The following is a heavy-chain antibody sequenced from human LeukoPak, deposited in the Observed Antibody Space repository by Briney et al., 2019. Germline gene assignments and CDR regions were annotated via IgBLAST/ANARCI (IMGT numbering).Heavy chain of an antibody. CDR2: ISYDGSNK. V-gene: IGHV3-30*04. D-gene: IGHD3-10*01. Sequence: GGSLRLSCAASGFTFSSYAMHWVRQAPGKGLEWVAVISYDGSNKYYADSVKGRFTISRDTTQNSLFLQMNSLRAEDTALYYCARERTPKHYYGSGTYDRYFDHWGQGTLVTVSS. CDR3: ARERTPKHYYGSGTYDRYFDH. CDR1: GFTFSSYA. J-gene: IGHJ4*02.